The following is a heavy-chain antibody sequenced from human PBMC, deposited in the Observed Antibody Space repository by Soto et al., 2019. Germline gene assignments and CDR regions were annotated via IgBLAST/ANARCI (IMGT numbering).Heavy chain of an antibody. Sequence: GGSLRLSCAASGFTFSSYSMNRVRQAPGKGLEWVSSISSSSSYIDYADSVKGRFTISRDNAKNSLYLQMNSLRAEDTAVYYCARSRGSSAPYNWFDPWGQGTLVTVSS. J-gene: IGHJ5*02. V-gene: IGHV3-21*01. D-gene: IGHD6-6*01. CDR2: ISSSSSYI. CDR1: GFTFSSYS. CDR3: ARSRGSSAPYNWFDP.